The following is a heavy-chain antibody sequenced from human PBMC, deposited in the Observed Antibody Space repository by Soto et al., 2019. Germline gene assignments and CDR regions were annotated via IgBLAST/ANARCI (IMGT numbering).Heavy chain of an antibody. CDR1: GYTFTSYY. D-gene: IGHD4-17*01. CDR3: ARTYTSYGDYVTYYYYGMDV. V-gene: IGHV1-46*01. CDR2: INPSGGST. J-gene: IGHJ6*02. Sequence: GASVKVSCKASGYTFTSYYMHWVRHTPGQGLEWMGIINPSGGSTSYAQKFQGRVTMTRDTSTSTVYMELSSLRSEDTAVYYCARTYTSYGDYVTYYYYGMDVWGQGTTVTVSS.